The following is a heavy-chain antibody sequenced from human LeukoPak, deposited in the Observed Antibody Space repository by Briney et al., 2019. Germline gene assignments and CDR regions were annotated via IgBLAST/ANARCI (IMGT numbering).Heavy chain of an antibody. CDR3: ARFGGRIY. CDR1: GGSISSGSYY. D-gene: IGHD3-10*01. J-gene: IGHJ4*02. CDR2: IYTSGST. V-gene: IGHV4-61*02. Sequence: SQTLSLTCTVSGGSISSGSYYWSWIRQPAGKGLEWIGRIYTSGSTNYNPSLKSRVTISVDTSKNQFSLKLSSVTAADTAVYYCARFGGRIYWGQGTLVTVSS.